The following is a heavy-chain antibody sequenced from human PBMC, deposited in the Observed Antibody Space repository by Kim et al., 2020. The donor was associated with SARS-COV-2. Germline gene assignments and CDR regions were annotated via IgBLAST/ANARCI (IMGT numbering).Heavy chain of an antibody. Sequence: ASVKVSCKASGYTFTSYYMHWVRQAPGQRLEWMGVINPSGGATTYAQKFQGRVSMTSDTSTSTLYMELRSLRSEDTAVYYCARDASLVPFDYWGQGTLVSVSS. CDR1: GYTFTSYY. J-gene: IGHJ4*02. CDR2: INPSGGAT. D-gene: IGHD3-10*01. V-gene: IGHV1-46*01. CDR3: ARDASLVPFDY.